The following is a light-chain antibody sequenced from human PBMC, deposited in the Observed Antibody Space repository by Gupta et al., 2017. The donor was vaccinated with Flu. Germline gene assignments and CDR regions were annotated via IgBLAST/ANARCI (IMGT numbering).Light chain of an antibody. V-gene: IGKV1-39*01. Sequence: GDRVTITCRASQIISNYVNWYQQKPGKAPKLLIYAASSLHSGVPSTFSGSGSATDFTLIISSLQLEDFATYYCQQTYSIPHTFGQGTKLEIK. J-gene: IGKJ2*01. CDR3: QQTYSIPHT. CDR1: QIISNY. CDR2: AAS.